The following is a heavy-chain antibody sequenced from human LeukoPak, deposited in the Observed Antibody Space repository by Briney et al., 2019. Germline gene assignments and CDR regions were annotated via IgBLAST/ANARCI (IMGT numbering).Heavy chain of an antibody. Sequence: SETLSLTCTVSGGSINSDHWSWIRLPPGKGLEWIGYIYYSGSTNYNPSLKSRVAISADTSKNQFSLRLSSVTAADTAVYYCARAVVVVASTDFDYWGQGTLVTVSS. CDR3: ARAVVVVASTDFDY. J-gene: IGHJ4*02. CDR2: IYYSGST. D-gene: IGHD2-15*01. V-gene: IGHV4-59*08. CDR1: GGSINSDH.